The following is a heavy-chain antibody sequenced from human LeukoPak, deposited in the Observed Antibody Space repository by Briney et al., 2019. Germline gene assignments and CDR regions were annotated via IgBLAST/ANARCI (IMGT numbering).Heavy chain of an antibody. CDR1: DGSISRYY. V-gene: IGHV4-59*01. J-gene: IGHJ4*02. D-gene: IGHD6-19*01. CDR3: ARIFDSSGWIDY. CDR2: INYNGNT. Sequence: SETLSLTCTVSDGSISRYYWSWIRQPPGKGLEWIAYINYNGNTNYNPSLKSRVTISVDTSKNQFSLKLSSVTAADTAVYYCARIFDSSGWIDYWGQGTLVTVSS.